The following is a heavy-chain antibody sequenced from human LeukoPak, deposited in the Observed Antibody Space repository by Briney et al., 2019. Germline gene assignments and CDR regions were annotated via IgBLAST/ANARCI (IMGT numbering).Heavy chain of an antibody. CDR3: SRRAYCAGDCYSPPFSFDY. V-gene: IGHV5-51*01. Sequence: GESLKISCKGSGYSFMNHWIGWVRQMPGKGLEWMGIIYPGDSNTIYSPSFQGQVTMSADKSISTAYLQWSSLKASDTAIYFCSRRAYCAGDCYSPPFSFDYWGQGTLVTVSS. CDR2: IYPGDSNT. CDR1: GYSFMNHW. J-gene: IGHJ4*02. D-gene: IGHD2-21*02.